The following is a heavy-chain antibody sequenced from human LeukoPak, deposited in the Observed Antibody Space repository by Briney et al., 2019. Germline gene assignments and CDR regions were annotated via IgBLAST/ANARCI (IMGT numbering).Heavy chain of an antibody. CDR2: IKQDGSEK. V-gene: IGHV3-7*01. D-gene: IGHD6-13*01. Sequence: QPGGSLRLSCAASGFTFSTYWMSWVRQAPGKGLEWVANIKQDGSEKYYVDSVKGRFTISRDNAKNSLYLQMNSLRAEDTAMYCCARDSAGNDYWGQGTLVTVSS. CDR1: GFTFSTYW. J-gene: IGHJ4*02. CDR3: ARDSAGNDY.